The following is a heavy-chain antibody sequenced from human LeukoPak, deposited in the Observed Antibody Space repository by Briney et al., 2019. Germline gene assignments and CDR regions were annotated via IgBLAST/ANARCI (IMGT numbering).Heavy chain of an antibody. D-gene: IGHD4-17*01. J-gene: IGHJ4*02. V-gene: IGHV3-48*01. CDR3: ARQSGTMVTTRFDY. CDR1: GFTFSSYS. CDR2: ISSSSRTI. Sequence: GGSLRLSCAASGFTFSSYSMNWVRQAPGKGLGWVSYISSSSRTIYYADSVKGRFTISRDNAKSSLYLQMNSLRAEDTAIYYCARQSGTMVTTRFDYWGQGTLVTVSS.